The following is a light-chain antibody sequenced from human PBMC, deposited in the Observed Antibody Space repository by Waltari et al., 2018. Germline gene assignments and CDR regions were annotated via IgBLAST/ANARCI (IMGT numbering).Light chain of an antibody. V-gene: IGKV1-39*01. Sequence: DIQMTQSPSSLSASVGDRVTITCRASQSISSYLNWYQQKPGKAPQLLIYAASSLQSGVPSRFSGSGSGTDFTLTISSLQPEDFATYYCQQSYSTPLTFGGGTKVEIK. J-gene: IGKJ4*01. CDR3: QQSYSTPLT. CDR2: AAS. CDR1: QSISSY.